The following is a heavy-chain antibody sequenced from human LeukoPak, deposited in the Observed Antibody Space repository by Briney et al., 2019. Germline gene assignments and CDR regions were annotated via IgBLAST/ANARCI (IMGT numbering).Heavy chain of an antibody. D-gene: IGHD1-26*01. CDR2: TSSSSYI. Sequence: GGSLRLSCAASGFTFSTYNMNWVRPAPGKGLEWVSSTSSSSYIYYADSVKGRFSISRDNAKNSLYLQMNSLRAEDTAVYYCARDLLGWELHYFDYWGQGTLVTVSS. CDR1: GFTFSTYN. J-gene: IGHJ4*02. V-gene: IGHV3-21*01. CDR3: ARDLLGWELHYFDY.